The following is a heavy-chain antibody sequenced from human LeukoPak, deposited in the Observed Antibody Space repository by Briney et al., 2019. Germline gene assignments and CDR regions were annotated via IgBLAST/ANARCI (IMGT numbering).Heavy chain of an antibody. D-gene: IGHD3-9*01. Sequence: TGGSLRLSCAASGFTFSSYSMNWVRQAPGKGLEWVSSISSSSSYIYYADSVKGRFTISRDNAKNSLYLQMNSLRAEDTAVYYCARDYDILTGSPFDYWGQGTLVTVSS. V-gene: IGHV3-21*01. J-gene: IGHJ4*02. CDR3: ARDYDILTGSPFDY. CDR1: GFTFSSYS. CDR2: ISSSSSYI.